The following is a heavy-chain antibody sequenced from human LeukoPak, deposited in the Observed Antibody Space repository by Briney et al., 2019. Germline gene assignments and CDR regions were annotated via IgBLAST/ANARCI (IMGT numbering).Heavy chain of an antibody. CDR2: ISAYNGNT. D-gene: IGHD3-10*01. Sequence: ASVKVSCKASGYTFTSYGISWVRQAPGQGLEWMGWISAYNGNTNYAQKLQGRVTMTEDTSTDTAYMELSSLRSEDTAVYYCATDRLWFGELYHVGTLDYWGQGTLVTVSS. CDR1: GYTFTSYG. J-gene: IGHJ4*02. V-gene: IGHV1-18*01. CDR3: ATDRLWFGELYHVGTLDY.